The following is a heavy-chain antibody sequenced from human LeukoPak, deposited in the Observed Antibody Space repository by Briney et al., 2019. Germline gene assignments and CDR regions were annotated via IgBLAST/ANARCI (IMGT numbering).Heavy chain of an antibody. Sequence: GGSLRLSCAVSGFSFRSYSMNWVRQAPGKGLEWVSSISGSSSYIYYADSVKGRFTISRDNAKNSLYLQMNSLRAEDTAVYYCAREFGSPVSHYYAMDVWGQGTTVTVSS. CDR1: GFSFRSYS. J-gene: IGHJ6*02. D-gene: IGHD3-16*01. CDR3: AREFGSPVSHYYAMDV. CDR2: ISGSSSYI. V-gene: IGHV3-21*01.